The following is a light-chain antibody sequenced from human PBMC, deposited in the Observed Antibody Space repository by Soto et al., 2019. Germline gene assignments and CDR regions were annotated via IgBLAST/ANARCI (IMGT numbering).Light chain of an antibody. Sequence: DIPMTQSPSTLSASVGDRVTITCRASQSISSWLAWYQQKPGKAPKVLIYDASSLESGVLLRFSGSGSGTEFTLTISSLQPDDFATYYCQQYNSYPWTFGQGTKVEIK. CDR3: QQYNSYPWT. CDR2: DAS. V-gene: IGKV1-5*01. CDR1: QSISSW. J-gene: IGKJ1*01.